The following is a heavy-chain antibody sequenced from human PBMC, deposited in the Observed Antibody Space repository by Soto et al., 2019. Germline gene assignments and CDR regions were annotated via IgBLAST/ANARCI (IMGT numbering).Heavy chain of an antibody. V-gene: IGHV1-69*13. D-gene: IGHD2-2*02. CDR3: ASGIGYCSSTSCYTGLFDY. Sequence: SVKVSCKASGGTFSSYAISWVRQAPGQGLEWMGGIIPIFGTANYAQKFQGRVTITADESTGTAYMELSSLRSEDTAVYYCASGIGYCSSTSCYTGLFDYWGQGTLVTVSS. CDR1: GGTFSSYA. J-gene: IGHJ4*02. CDR2: IIPIFGTA.